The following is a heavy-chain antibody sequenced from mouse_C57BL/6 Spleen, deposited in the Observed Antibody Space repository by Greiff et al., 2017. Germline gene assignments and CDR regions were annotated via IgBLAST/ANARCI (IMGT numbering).Heavy chain of an antibody. J-gene: IGHJ3*01. Sequence: EVKLVESGGDLVKPGGSLKLTCAASGFTFSSYGMSWVRQTPGKRLEWVATISSGGSYTYYPDSVKGRFTIYRDNAKNTLYLQMSSLKSDDTAMYYCAREGYSNSFAYWGQGTLVTVSA. CDR1: GFTFSSYG. CDR3: AREGYSNSFAY. CDR2: ISSGGSYT. V-gene: IGHV5-6*01. D-gene: IGHD2-5*01.